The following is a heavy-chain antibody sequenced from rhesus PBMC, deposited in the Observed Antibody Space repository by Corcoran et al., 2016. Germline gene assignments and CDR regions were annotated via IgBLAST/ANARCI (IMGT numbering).Heavy chain of an antibody. CDR3: ARGWGTVTVFDF. D-gene: IGHD4-23*01. Sequence: EVQLVQSGAEVKRPGESLKISCQTSGYSFTNSWISWVRQMPGKGLEWMGAIGPSASDTRYTPSFQGKVTISADNSISTAYLQWSSLKASDTATYYCARGWGTVTVFDFWGQGLRVTVSS. J-gene: IGHJ3*01. CDR2: IGPSASDT. V-gene: IGHV5-2*01. CDR1: GYSFTNSW.